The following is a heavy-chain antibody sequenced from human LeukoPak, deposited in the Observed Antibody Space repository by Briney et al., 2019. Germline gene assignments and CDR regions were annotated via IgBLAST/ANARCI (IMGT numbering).Heavy chain of an antibody. CDR3: TKEPKHCSIPICHPDYFQV. Sequence: GGSVRLSCAVAGYNLNESAMSWVRQAPGRGLEWVATVTVTSHRTNYSESLKGRFTISRDTSTSTVFLHISTPRVDDTATYYGTKEPKHCSIPICHPDYFQVWGQGTLVAVSS. CDR1: GYNLNESA. J-gene: IGHJ4*02. V-gene: IGHV3-23*01. D-gene: IGHD3-10*02. CDR2: VTVTSHRT.